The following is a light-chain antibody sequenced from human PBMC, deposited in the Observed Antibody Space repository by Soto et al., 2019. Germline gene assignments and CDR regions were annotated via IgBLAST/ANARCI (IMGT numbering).Light chain of an antibody. CDR1: NSDVGFYDY. J-gene: IGLJ2*01. CDR2: DVT. CDR3: SSYTSSSTLVI. Sequence: QSALTQPASVSGSPRQSITISCTGTNSDVGFYDYVSWYQQYPGKAPKLMIYDVTKRPSGVSNRFSGSKSGNTASLTISGLQAEDEADYYCSSYTSSSTLVIFGGGTKLPS. V-gene: IGLV2-14*01.